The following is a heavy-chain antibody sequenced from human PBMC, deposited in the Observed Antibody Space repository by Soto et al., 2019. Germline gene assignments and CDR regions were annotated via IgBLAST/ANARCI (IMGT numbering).Heavy chain of an antibody. J-gene: IGHJ4*02. CDR2: MYYSGTT. Sequence: PSETLSLTCTISGGSVTSNNYYWGWIRQPPGKGLEWIGSMYYSGTTSYNASLKGRVSISVDTSRNQFSLKLSSVTAADTAVYYCARLEFANCTSSSCQMYWGQGTLVTVSS. CDR1: GGSVTSNNYY. CDR3: ARLEFANCTSSSCQMY. D-gene: IGHD2-2*01. V-gene: IGHV4-39*01.